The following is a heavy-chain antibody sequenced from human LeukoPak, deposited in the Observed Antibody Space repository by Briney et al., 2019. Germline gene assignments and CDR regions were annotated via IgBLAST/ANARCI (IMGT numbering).Heavy chain of an antibody. CDR2: IIPIFDTT. CDR1: GGTFSSYA. V-gene: IGHV1-69*05. CDR3: ARDAPPGVRGVIRWFDP. D-gene: IGHD3-10*01. J-gene: IGHJ5*02. Sequence: SVKVSFKASGGTFSSYAISWVRQAPGQGLEWMGRIIPIFDTTNYAQNFQGRVRISTDESTSTAYMEVSSLRSEDTAVYYCARDAPPGVRGVIRWFDPWGQGTLVTVSS.